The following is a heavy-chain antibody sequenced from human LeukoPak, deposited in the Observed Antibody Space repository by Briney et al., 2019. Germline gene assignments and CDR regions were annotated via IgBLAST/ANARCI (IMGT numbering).Heavy chain of an antibody. CDR1: GGSISSGDYY. Sequence: SETLSLTCTVSGGSISSGDYYWSWIRQPPGKGLEWIGYIYYSGSTHYNPSLKSRVTISVDTSKNQFSLKLTSVTAADTAVYYCARVDHDYGDTEHWGQGTLVTVSS. CDR2: IYYSGST. V-gene: IGHV4-30-4*01. J-gene: IGHJ1*01. D-gene: IGHD4-17*01. CDR3: ARVDHDYGDTEH.